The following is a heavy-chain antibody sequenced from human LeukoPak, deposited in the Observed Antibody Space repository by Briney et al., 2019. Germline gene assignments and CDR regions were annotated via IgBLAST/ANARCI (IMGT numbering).Heavy chain of an antibody. CDR1: GYTFTSYG. CDR2: ISAYNGNT. D-gene: IGHD3-3*01. J-gene: IGHJ2*01. CDR3: ARAPEGRFLEWLPADYWYFDL. V-gene: IGHV1-18*01. Sequence: ASVKVSCKASGYTFTSYGISWVRQAPGQGLEWMGWISAYNGNTNYAQKLQGRVTMTTDTSTSTAYMELRSLGSDDTAVYYCARAPEGRFLEWLPADYWYFDLWGRGTLVTVSS.